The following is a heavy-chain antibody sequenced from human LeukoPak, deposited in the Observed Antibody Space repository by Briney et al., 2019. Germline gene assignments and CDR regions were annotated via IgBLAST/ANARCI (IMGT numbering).Heavy chain of an antibody. CDR2: IKQDGSEK. V-gene: IGHV3-7*01. J-gene: IGHJ4*02. Sequence: GGSLRLSCAASGFTFSSYWMSWVRQAPGKGLEWVANIKQDGSEKYYVDSVKGRFTISGDNAKNSLYLQMNSLRAEDTAVYYCARDQYYYDSSGHFDYWGQGTLVTVSS. D-gene: IGHD3-22*01. CDR1: GFTFSSYW. CDR3: ARDQYYYDSSGHFDY.